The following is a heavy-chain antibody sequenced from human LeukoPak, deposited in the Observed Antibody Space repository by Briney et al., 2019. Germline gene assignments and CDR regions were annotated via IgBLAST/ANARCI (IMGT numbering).Heavy chain of an antibody. J-gene: IGHJ4*02. D-gene: IGHD3-22*01. CDR2: INPNSACT. V-gene: IGHV1-2*06. CDR1: GYTFTGYY. CDR3: ARGARDYYDSSGYYTY. Sequence: AXVKVSCKASGYTFTGYYMHWVRQAPGQGLEWMGRINPNSACTNYAQMFQGSVTMTSHTSISTSYTELSRLRSDDTAVYYCARGARDYYDSSGYYTYWGQGTLVTVSS.